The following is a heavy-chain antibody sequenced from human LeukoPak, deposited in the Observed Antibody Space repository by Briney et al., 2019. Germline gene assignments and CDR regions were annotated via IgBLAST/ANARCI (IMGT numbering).Heavy chain of an antibody. CDR1: GGSISSSSYY. CDR2: IYYSGST. V-gene: IGHV4-39*07. D-gene: IGHD3-22*01. Sequence: PSETLSLTCTVSGGSISSSSYYWGWIRQPPGKGLEWIGSIYYSGSTYYNPSLKSRVTISVDTSKNQFSLKLSSVTAADTAVYYCARPRRDDSSGYSAFDIWGQGTMVTVSS. CDR3: ARPRRDDSSGYSAFDI. J-gene: IGHJ3*02.